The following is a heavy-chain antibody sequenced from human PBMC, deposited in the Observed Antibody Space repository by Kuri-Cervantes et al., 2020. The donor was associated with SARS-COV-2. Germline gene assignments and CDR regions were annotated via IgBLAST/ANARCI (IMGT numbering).Heavy chain of an antibody. J-gene: IGHJ4*02. D-gene: IGHD3-16*01. Sequence: GGSLRLSCAASGFTFSSYSMSWVRQAPGKGLEWVSAISGSGGSTYYAASVKGRFTISRDNSKNTLYLQMNILRAEDTAVYYCAKSWGRHYFDYWGQGTLVTVSS. CDR2: ISGSGGST. V-gene: IGHV3-23*01. CDR1: GFTFSSYS. CDR3: AKSWGRHYFDY.